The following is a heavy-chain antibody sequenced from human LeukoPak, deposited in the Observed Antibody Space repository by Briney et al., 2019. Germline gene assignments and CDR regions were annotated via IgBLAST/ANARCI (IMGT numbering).Heavy chain of an antibody. CDR2: INPSGGST. J-gene: IGHJ3*02. CDR1: GYTFTSYY. CDR3: ARALLTSTLSSSGAFDI. Sequence: GASVKVSCKASGYTFTSYYMHWVRQAPGQGLEWMGIINPSGGSTSYAQKFQGRVTMTRDTSTSTVYMELSSLRSEDTAVYYCARALLTSTLSSSGAFDIWGQGTMVTVSS. D-gene: IGHD6-6*01. V-gene: IGHV1-46*01.